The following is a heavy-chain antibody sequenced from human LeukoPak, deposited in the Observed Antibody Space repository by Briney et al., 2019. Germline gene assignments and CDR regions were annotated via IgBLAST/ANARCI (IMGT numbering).Heavy chain of an antibody. D-gene: IGHD6-13*01. V-gene: IGHV4-39*01. CDR2: ISYSGTT. J-gene: IGHJ4*02. CDR3: ARHAYRFGAAAGTWFDY. Sequence: PSETLSLTCTVSGGSISSSPYYWNWIRQPPGKGLEWIGSISYSGTTSYNPSLNSRVTISVDTSKNHFSLRLTSVTAADTAVYYCARHAYRFGAAAGTWFDYWGQGTLVTVSS. CDR1: GGSISSSPYY.